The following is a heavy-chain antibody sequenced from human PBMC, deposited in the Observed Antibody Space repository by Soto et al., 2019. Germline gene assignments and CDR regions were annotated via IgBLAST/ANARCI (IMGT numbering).Heavy chain of an antibody. CDR1: GFTFGDDN. CDR2: IRSKAYGGTT. V-gene: IGHV3-49*04. J-gene: IGHJ4*02. D-gene: IGHD3-9*01. CDR3: AGLSWANPGC. Sequence: EVQLVESGGGLVQPGRSLRLSCTASGFTFGDDNMSWVRQAPGKGLEWVGFIRSKAYGGTTEYAAAVQGRFTISRDDSIRIAYRQMNSLKTEATDVSDCAGLSWANPGCWGQGTLVTV.